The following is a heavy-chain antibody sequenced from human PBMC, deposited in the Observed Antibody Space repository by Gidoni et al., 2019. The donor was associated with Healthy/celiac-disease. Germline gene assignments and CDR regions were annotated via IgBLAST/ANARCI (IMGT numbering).Heavy chain of an antibody. J-gene: IGHJ6*02. D-gene: IGHD2-15*01. CDR3: ARVGFYCSGGSCYSDYGMDV. Sequence: QVQLVQSGAEVKKPGASVTVSCKASGYTFTSNYMHWVRQAPGHGLAWMGIITPSGGSTSYAQKFQGRVTMTRDTSTSTVYMELSSLRSEDTAVYYCARVGFYCSGGSCYSDYGMDVWGQGTTVTVSS. CDR1: GYTFTSNY. CDR2: ITPSGGST. V-gene: IGHV1-46*01.